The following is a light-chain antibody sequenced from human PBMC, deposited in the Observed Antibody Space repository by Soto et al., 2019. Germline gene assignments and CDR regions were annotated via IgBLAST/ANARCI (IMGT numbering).Light chain of an antibody. V-gene: IGKV1-39*01. CDR1: QDISSH. J-gene: IGKJ5*01. CDR2: GAS. Sequence: DFQMTQSPSSLSASVGDRVTIXXQASQDISSHVNWDQQKPGKAPHIXIDGASSLQRGGPSMFSGTGSGTYFTLTISSLQPEAFATYFCQHTYTSPSTFGPGTRLEIK. CDR3: QHTYTSPST.